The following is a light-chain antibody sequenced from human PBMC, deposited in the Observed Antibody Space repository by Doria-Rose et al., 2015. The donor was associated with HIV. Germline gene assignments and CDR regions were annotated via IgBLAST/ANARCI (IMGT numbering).Light chain of an antibody. V-gene: IGKV3-20*01. CDR1: QSFSSTY. CDR3: HRYGTSWT. Sequence: TQSPGTLPLSPGERATLSCRASQSFSSTYLAWYQQKPGQAPSLLIYDGSTRATGIPDRFSASGSGTDFTLTINRLEPEDFALYYCHRYGTSWTFGQGTKVEI. J-gene: IGKJ1*01. CDR2: DGS.